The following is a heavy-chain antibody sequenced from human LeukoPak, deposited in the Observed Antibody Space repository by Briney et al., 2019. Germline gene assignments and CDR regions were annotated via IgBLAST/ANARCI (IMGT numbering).Heavy chain of an antibody. CDR1: GGSISSGGYY. J-gene: IGHJ4*02. V-gene: IGHV4-31*03. Sequence: PSETLSLTCTVSGGSISSGGYYWSWIRQHPGKGLEWIGYIYYSGSTYYNPSLKSRVTISVDTSKNQFSLKLSSVTAADTAVYYCARVRNPYYFDYWGQGTLVTVSS. CDR3: ARVRNPYYFDY. CDR2: IYYSGST.